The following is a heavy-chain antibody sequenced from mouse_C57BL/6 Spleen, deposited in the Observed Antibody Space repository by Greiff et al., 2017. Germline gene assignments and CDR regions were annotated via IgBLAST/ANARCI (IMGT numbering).Heavy chain of an antibody. J-gene: IGHJ2*01. CDR3: ARSSLMVTTTGDY. CDR2: IHPNSGST. Sequence: QVQLQQPGAELVKPGASVKLSCKASGYTFTSYWMHWVKQRPGQGLEWIGMIHPNSGSTNYNEKFKSKATLTVDKSSSTAYMQLSSLTSGDSAVYYCARSSLMVTTTGDYWGQGTTLTVSS. V-gene: IGHV1-64*01. CDR1: GYTFTSYW. D-gene: IGHD2-2*01.